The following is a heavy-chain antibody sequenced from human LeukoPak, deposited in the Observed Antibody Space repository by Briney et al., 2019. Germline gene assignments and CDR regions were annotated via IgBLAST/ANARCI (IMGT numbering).Heavy chain of an antibody. CDR1: GFTFSSYA. CDR2: IRCSGGCT. Sequence: GGSLRLSCAASGFTFSSYAMSWVRQAPGKGLEWVSAIRCSGGCTYYADSVKGRFTISRDNSKNTLYLQMNSLRAEDTAVYYCAKVPPYCSGGSCYPYYFDYWGQGTLVTVSS. V-gene: IGHV3-23*01. D-gene: IGHD2-15*01. CDR3: AKVPPYCSGGSCYPYYFDY. J-gene: IGHJ4*02.